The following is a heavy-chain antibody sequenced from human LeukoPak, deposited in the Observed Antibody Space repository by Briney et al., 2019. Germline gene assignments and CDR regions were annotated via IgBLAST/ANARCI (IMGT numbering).Heavy chain of an antibody. CDR1: GGSISSSNW. V-gene: IGHV4-4*02. J-gene: IGHJ4*02. CDR3: ASITMVRGVITHFDY. D-gene: IGHD3-10*01. CDR2: IYHSGST. Sequence: PSETLSLTCAVSGGSISSSNWWSWVRQPPGKGLEWIGEIYHSGSTNYNPSLKSRVTISVDKSKNQFSLKLSSVTAADTVVYYCASITMVRGVITHFDYWGQGTLVTVSS.